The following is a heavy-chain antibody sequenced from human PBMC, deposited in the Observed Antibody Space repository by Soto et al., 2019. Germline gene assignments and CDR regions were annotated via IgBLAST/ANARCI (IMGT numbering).Heavy chain of an antibody. D-gene: IGHD1-20*01. Sequence: VQLVQSGAEVKKPGASVKVSCKASGYTFTSYAMHWVRQAPGQRLEWMGWINAGNGNTKYSQKFQGRVTITRDTSASTAYMELSSLRSEDTAVYYCAREQRGITGTTMDYWGQGTLVTVSS. CDR1: GYTFTSYA. J-gene: IGHJ4*02. CDR3: AREQRGITGTTMDY. V-gene: IGHV1-3*01. CDR2: INAGNGNT.